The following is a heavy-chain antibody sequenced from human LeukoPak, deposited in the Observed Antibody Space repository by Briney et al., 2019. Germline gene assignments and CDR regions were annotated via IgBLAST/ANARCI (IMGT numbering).Heavy chain of an antibody. CDR3: ARGEAAGTFDY. J-gene: IGHJ4*01. D-gene: IGHD6-13*01. CDR1: GGSFSGYY. Sequence: PSETLSPTCAVYGGSFSGYYWSWIRQPPGKGLEWVGEINHSGSTNYKPSLKSRVTISVDTSKNQFSLKLSSVTAADTAVYYCARGEAAGTFDYWGHGTLVTVSS. CDR2: INHSGST. V-gene: IGHV4-34*01.